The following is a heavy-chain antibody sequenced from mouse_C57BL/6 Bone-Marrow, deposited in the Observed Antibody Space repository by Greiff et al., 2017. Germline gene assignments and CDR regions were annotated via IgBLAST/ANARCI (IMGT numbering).Heavy chain of an antibody. Sequence: VQLQQPGAELVRPGSSVKLSCKASGYTFTSYWMDWVKQRPGQGLEWIGNIYPSDSETHYNQKFKDKATLTVDKSSSTAYMQLSSLTSEDSEVYYCASSTGTGWYFDVWGTGTTVTVSS. J-gene: IGHJ1*03. CDR3: ASSTGTGWYFDV. D-gene: IGHD4-1*02. V-gene: IGHV1-61*01. CDR2: IYPSDSET. CDR1: GYTFTSYW.